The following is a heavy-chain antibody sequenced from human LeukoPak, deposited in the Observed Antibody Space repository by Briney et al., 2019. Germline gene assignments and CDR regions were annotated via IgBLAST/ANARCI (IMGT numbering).Heavy chain of an antibody. J-gene: IGHJ4*02. CDR1: GFSISSGYY. V-gene: IGHV4-38-2*02. CDR3: ARDIVGATHDY. CDR2: IFHTGST. Sequence: SETLYLTCTVSGFSISSGYYWGWIRQPPGKGLEWIGSIFHTGSTYYNPSLKSRVTISVDTSKNQFSLKLTSVTAADTAMYYCARDIVGATHDYWGQGTLVTVSS. D-gene: IGHD1-26*01.